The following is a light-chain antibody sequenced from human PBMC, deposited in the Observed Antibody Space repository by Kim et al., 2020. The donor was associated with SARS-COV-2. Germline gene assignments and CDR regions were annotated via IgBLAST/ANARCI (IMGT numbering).Light chain of an antibody. J-gene: IGLJ3*02. Sequence: QSVTISCTGTSSDVGGYTYVSWYQQHPGKAPNLMIYDVSKRPSGVPDRFSGSKSGNTASLTISGLQAEDEADYYCCSYAGSYTLGVFGGGTQLTVL. CDR3: CSYAGSYTLGV. V-gene: IGLV2-11*01. CDR2: DVS. CDR1: SSDVGGYTY.